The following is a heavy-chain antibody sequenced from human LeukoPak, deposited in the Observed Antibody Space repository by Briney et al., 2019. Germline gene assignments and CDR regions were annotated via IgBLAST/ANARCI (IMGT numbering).Heavy chain of an antibody. D-gene: IGHD6-19*01. Sequence: GGSLRLSCAASGFTFDDYAMNWVRQAPGKGLEWVSGISSGGNTQYTDSVKGRFTVSRDNSKNTLHLQMDSLRAEDTAIYYCTKDRRQWVVPYFDSWGQGTVVTVSS. CDR3: TKDRRQWVVPYFDS. CDR1: GFTFDDYA. V-gene: IGHV3-23*01. J-gene: IGHJ4*02. CDR2: ISSGGNT.